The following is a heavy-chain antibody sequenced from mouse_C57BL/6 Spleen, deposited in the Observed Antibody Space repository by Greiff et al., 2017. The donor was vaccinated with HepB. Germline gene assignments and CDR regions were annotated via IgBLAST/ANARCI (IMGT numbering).Heavy chain of an antibody. Sequence: EVKLMESGGGLVKPGGSLKLSCAASGFTFSSYAMSWVRQTPDKRLEWVATISDGGSYTYYPDNIKGRFTISRDNAKNNLYLQMSLLKSEDTAMYYCASDRYGGSSFAYWGNGTLVTGSA. V-gene: IGHV5-4*03. D-gene: IGHD1-1*01. CDR2: ISDGGSYT. J-gene: IGHJ3*01. CDR1: GFTFSSYA. CDR3: ASDRYGGSSFAY.